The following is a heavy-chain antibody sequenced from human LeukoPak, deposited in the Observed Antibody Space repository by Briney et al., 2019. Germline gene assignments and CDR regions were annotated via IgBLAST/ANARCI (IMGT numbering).Heavy chain of an antibody. D-gene: IGHD4-23*01. J-gene: IGHJ3*02. CDR3: ARDPDYGGEGAFDI. Sequence: PGGSLRLSCAASGFTFSSYEMNCVRQAPGKGLEWVSYISSSGSTIYYADSVKGRFTISRDDAKNSLYLQINSLRAEDTAVYYCARDPDYGGEGAFDIWGQGTMVTVSS. CDR2: ISSSGSTI. CDR1: GFTFSSYE. V-gene: IGHV3-48*03.